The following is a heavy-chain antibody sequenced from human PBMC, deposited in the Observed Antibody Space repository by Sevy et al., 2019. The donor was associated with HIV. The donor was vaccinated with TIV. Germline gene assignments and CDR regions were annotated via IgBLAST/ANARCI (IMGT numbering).Heavy chain of an antibody. Sequence: GGSLILSCAASGFTFSSYGMHWVRQAPGKGLEWVAVIWYDGSNKYYADSVKGRFTISRDNSKNTLYLQMNSLRAEDTAVYYCAREPGGTIFGVVIPNPLFYYGMDVWGQGTTVTVSS. D-gene: IGHD3-3*01. J-gene: IGHJ6*02. CDR3: AREPGGTIFGVVIPNPLFYYGMDV. CDR1: GFTFSSYG. CDR2: IWYDGSNK. V-gene: IGHV3-33*01.